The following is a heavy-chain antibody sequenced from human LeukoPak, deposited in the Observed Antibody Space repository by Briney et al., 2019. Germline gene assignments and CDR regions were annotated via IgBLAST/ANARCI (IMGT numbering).Heavy chain of an antibody. CDR1: GGSISSYY. J-gene: IGHJ6*03. Sequence: SETLSLTCTVSGGSISSYYWSWIRQPPGKGLEWIGYIYTSGSTNYNPSLKSRVTISIDTSKNQFSLRLSSVTAADTAVYYCARQGPGQLVPYYYMDVWGKGTTVTVSS. CDR3: ARQGPGQLVPYYYMDV. CDR2: IYTSGST. D-gene: IGHD6-6*01. V-gene: IGHV4-4*09.